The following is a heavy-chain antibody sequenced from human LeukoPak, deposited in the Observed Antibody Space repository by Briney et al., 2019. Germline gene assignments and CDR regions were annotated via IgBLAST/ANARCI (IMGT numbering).Heavy chain of an antibody. Sequence: PSETLSLTCTVSGGSISSSSYYWSWIRQPPGKGLEWIGYIYYSGSTNYNPSLKSRVTISVDTSKNQFSLKLSSVTAADTAVYYCARGPPSDVVVPAPHYYYGMDVWGQGTTVTVSS. D-gene: IGHD2-2*01. CDR1: GGSISSSSYY. CDR3: ARGPPSDVVVPAPHYYYGMDV. V-gene: IGHV4-61*01. J-gene: IGHJ6*02. CDR2: IYYSGST.